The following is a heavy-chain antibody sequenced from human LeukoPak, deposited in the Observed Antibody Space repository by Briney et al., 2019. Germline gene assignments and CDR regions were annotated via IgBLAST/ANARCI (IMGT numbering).Heavy chain of an antibody. D-gene: IGHD3-16*01. V-gene: IGHV4-4*02. CDR1: GGSITNNHY. Sequence: PSGTLSLTCAVSGGSITNNHYWTWVRQAPGKGLEWIADIFHTGIANHNPSLKSRVTISMDRSKNQFSLTLISVTAADTGVYYCAGGGEAWELLGYWGQGTLVTVSS. CDR2: IFHTGIA. J-gene: IGHJ4*02. CDR3: AGGGEAWELLGY.